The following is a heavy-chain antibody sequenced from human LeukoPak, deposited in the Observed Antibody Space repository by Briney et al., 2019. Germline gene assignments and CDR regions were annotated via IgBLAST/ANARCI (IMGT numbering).Heavy chain of an antibody. CDR3: ARVSVTYSSGWY. J-gene: IGHJ4*02. CDR1: GGSLSSSNW. CDR2: IYHSGST. Sequence: PSGTLSLTCAVSGGSLSSSNWWSWVRQPPGKGLEWIGEIYHSGSTNYNPSLKSRVTISVDKSKNQFSLKLSSVTAADTAAYYCARVSVTYSSGWYWGQGTLVTVSS. V-gene: IGHV4-4*02. D-gene: IGHD6-19*01.